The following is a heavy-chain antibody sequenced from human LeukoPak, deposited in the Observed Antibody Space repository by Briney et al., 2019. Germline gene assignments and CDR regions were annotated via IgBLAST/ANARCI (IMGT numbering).Heavy chain of an antibody. CDR1: GYTFTGYY. J-gene: IGHJ4*02. D-gene: IGHD6-6*01. Sequence: ASVKVSCKASGYTFTGYYMHWVRQAPGQGLEWMGRINPNSGGTNYAQKFHGRLTMTRDTSISTDYMELSRLRSDDTAVYYCARVSFYSSSSSYWGQGTLVTVSS. V-gene: IGHV1-2*06. CDR3: ARVSFYSSSSSY. CDR2: INPNSGGT.